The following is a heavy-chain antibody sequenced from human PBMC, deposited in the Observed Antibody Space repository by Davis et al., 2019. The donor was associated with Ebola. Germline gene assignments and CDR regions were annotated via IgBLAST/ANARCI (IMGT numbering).Heavy chain of an antibody. D-gene: IGHD1-1*01. J-gene: IGHJ3*02. Sequence: GESLKISCKGSGNSFSSLWIAWVRQMPGKGLEWMGIIYTGDSDTRYSPSFQGQVTISVDTSINTAFLQWSSLKASDTAMYYCARLIIQTFGSFDIWGQGTMVTVSS. V-gene: IGHV5-51*01. CDR1: GNSFSSLW. CDR3: ARLIIQTFGSFDI. CDR2: IYTGDSDT.